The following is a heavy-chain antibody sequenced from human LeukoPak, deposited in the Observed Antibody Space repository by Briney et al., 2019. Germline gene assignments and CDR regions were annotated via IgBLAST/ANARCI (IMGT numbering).Heavy chain of an antibody. CDR1: GGSISSYY. CDR2: IYTSENT. Sequence: PSETLSLTCTVSGGSISSYYWSWIRQAAGKGLEWIGRIYTSENTNYNPSLKSRVTMSVDTSKNQFSLKLSSVTAADTAVYYCAREAVPLHTGSYPRHFDYWGQGTLVPVSS. CDR3: AREAVPLHTGSYPRHFDY. J-gene: IGHJ4*02. D-gene: IGHD1-26*01. V-gene: IGHV4-4*07.